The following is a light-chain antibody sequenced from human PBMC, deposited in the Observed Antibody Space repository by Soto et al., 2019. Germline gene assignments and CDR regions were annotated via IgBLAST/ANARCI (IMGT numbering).Light chain of an antibody. Sequence: PTILTVSPGKRATLSSRASQSVSIKLARYQQKPGQAPRLLIYDASNRATGIPARFSGSGSGTDFTLTISSLEPVDFAVYYWQQRWNWTTFGQGTRLEI. CDR2: DAS. CDR1: QSVSIK. CDR3: QQRWNWTT. J-gene: IGKJ5*01. V-gene: IGKV3-11*01.